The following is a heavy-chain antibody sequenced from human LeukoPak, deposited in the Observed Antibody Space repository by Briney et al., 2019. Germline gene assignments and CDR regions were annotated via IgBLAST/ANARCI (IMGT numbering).Heavy chain of an antibody. V-gene: IGHV3-30*02. CDR1: GFTFSSYA. J-gene: IGHJ5*02. CDR3: ARDGHSYGFDP. Sequence: PGGSLRLSCAASGFTFSSYAMSWVRQAPGKGLEWVAFIRHDGNNKYYADSVKGRFTISRDNSKNTLYLQMNSLRAEDTAVYYCARDGHSYGFDPWGQGTLVTVSS. D-gene: IGHD5-18*01. CDR2: IRHDGNNK.